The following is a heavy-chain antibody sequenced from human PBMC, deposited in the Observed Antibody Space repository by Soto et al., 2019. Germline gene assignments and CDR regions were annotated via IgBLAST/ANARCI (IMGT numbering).Heavy chain of an antibody. D-gene: IGHD3-9*01. CDR3: ARGLRYFGP. CDR2: INHSGST. J-gene: IGHJ5*02. Sequence: KTXVTLSLTCAVYGGSFSGYYWSWIRQPPGKGLEWIGEINHSGSTNYNPSLKSRVTISVDTSKNQFSLKLSSVTAADTAVYYCARGLRYFGPWGQGTLVTVSS. CDR1: GGSFSGYY. V-gene: IGHV4-34*01.